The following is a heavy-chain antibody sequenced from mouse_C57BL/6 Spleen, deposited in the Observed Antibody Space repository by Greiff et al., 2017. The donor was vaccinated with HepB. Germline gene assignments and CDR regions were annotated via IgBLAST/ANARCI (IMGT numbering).Heavy chain of an antibody. CDR3: ARGNYYGSSYFDY. Sequence: EVKVVESGGGLVKPGGSLKLSCAASGFTFSDYGMHWVRQAPEKGLEWVAYISSGSSTIYYADTVKGRFTISRDNAKNTVFLPMTSLRSEDTAIYYCARGNYYGSSYFDYWGQGTTLTVAA. CDR2: ISSGSSTI. J-gene: IGHJ2*01. D-gene: IGHD1-1*01. CDR1: GFTFSDYG. V-gene: IGHV5-17*01.